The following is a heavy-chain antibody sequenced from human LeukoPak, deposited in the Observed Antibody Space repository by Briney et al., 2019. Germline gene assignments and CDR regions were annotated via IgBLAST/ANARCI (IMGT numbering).Heavy chain of an antibody. CDR1: GYTFTGYD. Sequence: ASVKVSCKASGYTFTGYDINWVRQATGQGLEWMGWMNPNSGNTGYAQKFQGRVTITRNTSISTAYMELSSLRSEDTAVYYCARGRGSSSSGRSNRRYNYYYYIDVWGKGTTVTVSS. CDR2: MNPNSGNT. D-gene: IGHD6-6*01. CDR3: ARGRGSSSSGRSNRRYNYYYYIDV. J-gene: IGHJ6*03. V-gene: IGHV1-8*03.